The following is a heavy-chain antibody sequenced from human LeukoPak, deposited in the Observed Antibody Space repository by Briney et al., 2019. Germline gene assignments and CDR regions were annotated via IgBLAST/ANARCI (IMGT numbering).Heavy chain of an antibody. Sequence: SETLSLTCTVSGGSLSSGGYYWGWLRQHPGRGLEWIGYIYYSGSTYYNPSLKSRVTISVDTSKNQFSLKLSSVTAADTAVYYCARGQAAYFDYWGQGTLVTVSS. CDR1: GGSLSSGGYY. CDR3: ARGQAAYFDY. J-gene: IGHJ4*02. V-gene: IGHV4-31*03. D-gene: IGHD6-25*01. CDR2: IYYSGST.